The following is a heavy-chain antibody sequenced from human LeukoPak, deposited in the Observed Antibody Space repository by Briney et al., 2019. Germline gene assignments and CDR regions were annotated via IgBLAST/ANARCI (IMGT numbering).Heavy chain of an antibody. CDR3: AREGSSCFDY. Sequence: SETLSLTCADYGGSFSGYYWSWIRQPPGKGLEWIGEINHSGSTNYNPSLKSRVTISVDTSKNQFSLKLSSVTAADTAVYYCAREGSSCFDYWGQGTLVTVSS. D-gene: IGHD6-13*01. J-gene: IGHJ4*02. V-gene: IGHV4-34*01. CDR2: INHSGST. CDR1: GGSFSGYY.